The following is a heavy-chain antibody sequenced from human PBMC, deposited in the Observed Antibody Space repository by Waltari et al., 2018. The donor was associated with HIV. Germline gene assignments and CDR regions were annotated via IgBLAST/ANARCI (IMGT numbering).Heavy chain of an antibody. Sequence: QVQLQESGPGLVKPSQTLSLTCTVSGGSISSGSYYWTWTRQPPGKGLELIGPIYTSGRHNSNPPRKRRITISVDTSKNQFALKLRSVTAADTAVYYCARAYYDFWSGTGSSGNWFDPWGQGTLVTVSS. CDR2: IYTSGRH. J-gene: IGHJ5*02. D-gene: IGHD3-3*01. V-gene: IGHV4-61*02. CDR3: ARAYYDFWSGTGSSGNWFDP. CDR1: GGSISSGSYY.